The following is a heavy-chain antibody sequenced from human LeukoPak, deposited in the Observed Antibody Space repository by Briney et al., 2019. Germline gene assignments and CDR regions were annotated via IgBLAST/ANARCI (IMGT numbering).Heavy chain of an antibody. CDR2: INPNSGGT. Sequence: ASVKVSCKASGYTFTGYYMHWVRQAPGQGLEWMGWINPNSGGTNYAQKFQGRVTMTRDKSISTAYMELSRLRSDDTAVYYCARARRIIVVVPAAPNWFDPWGQGTLVTVSS. CDR3: ARARRIIVVVPAAPNWFDP. CDR1: GYTFTGYY. V-gene: IGHV1-2*02. D-gene: IGHD2-2*01. J-gene: IGHJ5*02.